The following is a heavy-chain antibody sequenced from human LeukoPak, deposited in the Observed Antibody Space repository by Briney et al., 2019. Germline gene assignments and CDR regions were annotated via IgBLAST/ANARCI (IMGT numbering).Heavy chain of an antibody. J-gene: IGHJ4*02. Sequence: SETLSLTCTVSGGSISSSSCYWGWIRQPPGKGLEWIGSIYYSGSTYYNPSLKSRVTISVDTSKNQFSLKLSSVTAADTAVYYCASLYYYDSSGYYWGQGTLVTVSS. CDR2: IYYSGST. V-gene: IGHV4-39*01. D-gene: IGHD3-22*01. CDR3: ASLYYYDSSGYY. CDR1: GGSISSSSCY.